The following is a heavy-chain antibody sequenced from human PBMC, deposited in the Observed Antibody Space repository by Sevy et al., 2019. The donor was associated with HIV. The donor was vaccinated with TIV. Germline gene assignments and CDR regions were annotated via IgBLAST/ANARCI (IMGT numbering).Heavy chain of an antibody. CDR3: AREDGNYYFHY. D-gene: IGHD1-7*01. CDR2: IKQDAGQE. Sequence: GGSQRLSCAASGFTFSKYWVGWVRQAPGKGLEWVANIKQDAGQEYYVDSVKGRFTISRDNAKNSLYLQMNSLRAEDTAVYFCAREDGNYYFHYWGQGTLVTVSS. CDR1: GFTFSKYW. J-gene: IGHJ4*02. V-gene: IGHV3-7*01.